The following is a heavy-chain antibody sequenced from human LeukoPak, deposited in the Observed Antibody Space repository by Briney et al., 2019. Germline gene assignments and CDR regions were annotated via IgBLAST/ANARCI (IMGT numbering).Heavy chain of an antibody. CDR2: IISSSSYI. J-gene: IGHJ2*01. V-gene: IGHV3-21*04. Sequence: GRSLRPSCAASGSTFSSYSMNWVRQAPGEWLECVSSIISSSSYIYYADSVRGRFTMSRDNAKNSLYLQMNSLRAEDTAVYYCARGSAVAGGNWYFDLWGRGTLVTVSS. CDR3: ARGSAVAGGNWYFDL. CDR1: GSTFSSYS. D-gene: IGHD6-19*01.